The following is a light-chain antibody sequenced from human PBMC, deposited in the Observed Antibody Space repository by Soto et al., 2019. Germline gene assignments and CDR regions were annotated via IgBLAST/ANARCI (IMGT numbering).Light chain of an antibody. CDR3: QEYNSYPVS. CDR1: QTISSW. V-gene: IGKV1-5*03. CDR2: KAS. J-gene: IGKJ5*01. Sequence: PSTLSGSVGDRVTITCRASQTISSWLAWYQQKPGKAPKLLIYKASTLKSGVPSRFSGSGSGTEFTLTISSLQPEDVATYYCQEYNSYPVSFGQGTRLEI.